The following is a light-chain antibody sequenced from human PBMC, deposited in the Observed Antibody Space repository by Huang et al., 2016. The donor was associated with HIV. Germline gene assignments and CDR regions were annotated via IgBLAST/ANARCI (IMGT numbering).Light chain of an antibody. CDR2: DAS. CDR1: QDISNY. CDR3: QQYDNLPRFT. J-gene: IGKJ3*01. Sequence: DTQMTQSPSSLSASLGERVTITCQASQDISNYLNWYQQKPGKAPKLLIYDASNLETGVSSRFSGSGSGTDFTFTISSLQPEDIATYYCQQYDNLPRFTFGPGTKVDIK. V-gene: IGKV1-33*01.